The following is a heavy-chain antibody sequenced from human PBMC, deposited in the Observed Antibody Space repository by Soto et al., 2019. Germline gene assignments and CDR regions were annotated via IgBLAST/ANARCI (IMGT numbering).Heavy chain of an antibody. CDR1: GGSISSYY. Sequence: SETLSLTCTVSGGSISSYYWSWIRQPPGKGLEWIGCIYYSGSTNYNPSLKSRVTISVDTSKNHFSLKLSSVTAADTAVYYCARGQWQPPRWFDPWGQGTLVTVSS. J-gene: IGHJ5*02. CDR2: IYYSGST. CDR3: ARGQWQPPRWFDP. D-gene: IGHD6-19*01. V-gene: IGHV4-59*01.